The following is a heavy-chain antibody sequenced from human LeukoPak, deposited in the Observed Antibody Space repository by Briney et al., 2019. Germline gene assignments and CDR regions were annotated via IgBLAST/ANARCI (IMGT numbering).Heavy chain of an antibody. J-gene: IGHJ5*02. V-gene: IGHV5-51*01. D-gene: IGHD2-2*01. CDR1: GYRFSNYW. Sequence: GESLKISCKGSGYRFSNYWIAWVRQMPGKGLEWMGIIYPGDSDTRYSPSFQGQVTISADKSISTASLQWSSLKASDTAMYYCARAYCSSTSCYLLDPRGQGTLVTVSS. CDR2: IYPGDSDT. CDR3: ARAYCSSTSCYLLDP.